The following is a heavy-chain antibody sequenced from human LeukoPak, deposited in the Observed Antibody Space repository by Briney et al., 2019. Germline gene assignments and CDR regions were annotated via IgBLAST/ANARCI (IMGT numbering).Heavy chain of an antibody. V-gene: IGHV3-23*01. Sequence: GGSLRLSCAASRSTFITRGMTWLRQAPGKGLEWVSPISGGGSKTYYADSVKGRFTISRDNSKNTLYLQMNSLRAEDTAVYYCAKGAYYDFWSGYYGEDYWGQGTLVTVSS. CDR1: RSTFITRG. CDR2: ISGGGSKT. J-gene: IGHJ4*02. CDR3: AKGAYYDFWSGYYGEDY. D-gene: IGHD3-3*01.